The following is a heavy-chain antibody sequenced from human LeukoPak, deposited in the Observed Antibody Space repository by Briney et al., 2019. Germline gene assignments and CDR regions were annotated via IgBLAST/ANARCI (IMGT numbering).Heavy chain of an antibody. D-gene: IGHD3-10*01. CDR1: GFTFSSYE. CDR3: AKDQKYYYGSGSYYCAFDI. CDR2: ISGSGGST. J-gene: IGHJ3*02. Sequence: GSLRLSCAASGFTFSSYEMSWVRQAPGKGLEWVSAISGSGGSTYYADSVKGRFTISRDNSKNTLYLQMNSLRAEDTAVYYCAKDQKYYYGSGSYYCAFDIWGQGTMVTVSS. V-gene: IGHV3-23*01.